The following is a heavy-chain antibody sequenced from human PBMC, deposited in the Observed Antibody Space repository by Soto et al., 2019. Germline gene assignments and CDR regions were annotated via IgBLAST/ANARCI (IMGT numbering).Heavy chain of an antibody. D-gene: IGHD2-8*01. CDR2: IIPIFGTA. CDR1: GGTFSSYA. Sequence: SVKVSCKASGGTFSSYAISWVRQAPGQGLEWMGGIIPIFGTANYAQKFQGRVTITADESTSTAYMELSSLRSEDTVVYYCARGGYCTNGVCYGGRYYGMDVCGQRTTVTVSS. CDR3: ARGGYCTNGVCYGGRYYGMDV. J-gene: IGHJ6*02. V-gene: IGHV1-69*13.